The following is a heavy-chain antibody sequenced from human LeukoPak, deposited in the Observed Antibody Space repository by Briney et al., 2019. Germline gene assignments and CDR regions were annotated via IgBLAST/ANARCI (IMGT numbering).Heavy chain of an antibody. CDR1: GFTSITYT. J-gene: IGHJ4*02. Sequence: GGSLRLSCAAPGFTSITYTMNWVRQAPGKGLEWVSSISGTSSYIYYADSVKGRFTISRDNAKNSLYLQMNRLRADDTAVYYCARDLEEYCSGGSCSLFDYWGQGTLVTVSS. CDR2: ISGTSSYI. D-gene: IGHD2-15*01. CDR3: ARDLEEYCSGGSCSLFDY. V-gene: IGHV3-21*01.